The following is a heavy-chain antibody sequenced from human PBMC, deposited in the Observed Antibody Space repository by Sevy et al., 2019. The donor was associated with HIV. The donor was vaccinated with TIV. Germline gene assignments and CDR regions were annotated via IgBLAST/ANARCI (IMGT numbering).Heavy chain of an antibody. CDR1: GFTLSSYS. J-gene: IGHJ4*02. CDR3: ARGGRYDFWSGYAPFDY. Sequence: GGSLRLSCAASGFTLSSYSMNWVRQAPGKGLEWVSSISSSSSYIYYADSVKGRFTISRDNAKNSLYLQMNSLRAEDTAVYYCARGGRYDFWSGYAPFDYWGQGSLVTVSS. V-gene: IGHV3-21*01. CDR2: ISSSSSYI. D-gene: IGHD3-3*01.